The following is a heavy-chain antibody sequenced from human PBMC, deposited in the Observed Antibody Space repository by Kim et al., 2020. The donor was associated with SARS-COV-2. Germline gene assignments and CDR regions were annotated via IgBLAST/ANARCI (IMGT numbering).Heavy chain of an antibody. Sequence: DSVKGRFTISRDNAKNSLYLQMNSLRAEDTAVYYCARGVLGFREPGGMDVWGQGTTVTVSS. D-gene: IGHD3-10*01. CDR3: ARGVLGFREPGGMDV. V-gene: IGHV3-21*01. J-gene: IGHJ6*02.